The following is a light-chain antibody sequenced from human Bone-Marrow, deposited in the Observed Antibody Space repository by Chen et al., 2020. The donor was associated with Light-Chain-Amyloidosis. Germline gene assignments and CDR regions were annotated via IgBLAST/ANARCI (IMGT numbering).Light chain of an antibody. CDR1: QSVSASY. J-gene: IGKJ3*01. CDR2: GVS. V-gene: IGKV3-20*01. Sequence: EFVLTQSPGTLSLSPGERATLSCRASQSVSASYFAWYQQKPGQTPRLLIHGVSSRATGIPDRFSGSGSGTDFTLTISSLEPEDFAVYYCQEYGSPFGPGTRVDV. CDR3: QEYGSP.